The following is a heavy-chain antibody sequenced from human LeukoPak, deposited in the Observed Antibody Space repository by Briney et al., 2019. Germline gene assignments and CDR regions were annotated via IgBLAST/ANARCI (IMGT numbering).Heavy chain of an antibody. CDR2: INPNSGGT. J-gene: IGHJ3*02. CDR1: GYTFNDYY. D-gene: IGHD3-16*02. CDR3: ARDNDYVWGSYRTYAFEI. V-gene: IGHV1-2*02. Sequence: ASVKVSCKASGYTFNDYYIHWVRQAPGQGLEWMGWINPNSGGTNYAQKFEGRVTMTRDSSITTAYMELGSLRAEDTAAYYCARDNDYVWGSYRTYAFEIWGQGTMVTVSS.